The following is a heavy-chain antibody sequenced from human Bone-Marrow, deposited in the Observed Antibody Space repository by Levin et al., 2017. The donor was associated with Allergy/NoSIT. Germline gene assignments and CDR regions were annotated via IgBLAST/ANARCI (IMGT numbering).Heavy chain of an antibody. D-gene: IGHD3-10*01. V-gene: IGHV4-4*08. CDR2: VYHSGST. J-gene: IGHJ4*02. Sequence: SQTLSLTCTVSGGSISAYYWSWIRPPPGKGLEWIGHVYHSGSTNYNPSLKSRVTISADMSKNQFFLSVRSVTAADTAIYYCATIMVRGDKYDYWGPGTMVIVSS. CDR3: ATIMVRGDKYDY. CDR1: GGSISAYY.